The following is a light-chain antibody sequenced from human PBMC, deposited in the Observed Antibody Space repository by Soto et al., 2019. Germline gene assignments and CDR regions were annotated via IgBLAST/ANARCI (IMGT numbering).Light chain of an antibody. Sequence: DIHMTQSPSSLSASVGDGVTITCRASQSISRYLNWYQQKPGKAPKLLIYAASSLQSGVPSRFSDSGSGTEFSLTITSLQPDDFATYYGQQSYSMAYTLGQGTKLEIK. CDR1: QSISRY. CDR2: AAS. V-gene: IGKV1-39*01. J-gene: IGKJ2*01. CDR3: QQSYSMAYT.